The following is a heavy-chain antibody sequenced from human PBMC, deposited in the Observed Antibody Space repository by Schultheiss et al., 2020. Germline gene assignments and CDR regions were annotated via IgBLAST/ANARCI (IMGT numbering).Heavy chain of an antibody. V-gene: IGHV3-23*01. Sequence: GESLKISCAASGFTFSDYYMSWIRQAPGKGLEWVSAISGSGGSTYYADSVKGRFTISRDNSKNTLYLQMNSLRAEDTAVYYCAKGLDSGLSYYFDYWGQGTLVTVSS. CDR2: ISGSGGST. CDR1: GFTFSDYY. J-gene: IGHJ4*02. D-gene: IGHD5-12*01. CDR3: AKGLDSGLSYYFDY.